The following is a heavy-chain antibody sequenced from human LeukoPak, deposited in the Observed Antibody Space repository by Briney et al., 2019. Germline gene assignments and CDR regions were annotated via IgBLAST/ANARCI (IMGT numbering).Heavy chain of an antibody. CDR1: GYTFTGYY. CDR2: INPSGGST. Sequence: ASVKVSCKASGYTFTGYYMHWVRQAPGQGLEWMGIINPSGGSTSYAQKFQGRVTMTRDMSTSTVYMELSSLRSEDTAVYYCARTYYYDSSGYSDDYWGQGTLVTVSS. CDR3: ARTYYYDSSGYSDDY. J-gene: IGHJ4*02. D-gene: IGHD3-22*01. V-gene: IGHV1-46*01.